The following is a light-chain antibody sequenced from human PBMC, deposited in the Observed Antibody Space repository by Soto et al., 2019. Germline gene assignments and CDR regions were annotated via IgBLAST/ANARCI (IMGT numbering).Light chain of an antibody. Sequence: QSVLAQPPSASGSHGQSVTISCTGTSSDVGAYNYVSWYQQHPGKAPKLVIYEVTERPSGVPERFSGSKSGSTASLTVSGLQAEDEALYYCASYAGNNNFVLFGGGTKLTVL. CDR2: EVT. CDR3: ASYAGNNNFVL. CDR1: SSDVGAYNY. V-gene: IGLV2-8*01. J-gene: IGLJ2*01.